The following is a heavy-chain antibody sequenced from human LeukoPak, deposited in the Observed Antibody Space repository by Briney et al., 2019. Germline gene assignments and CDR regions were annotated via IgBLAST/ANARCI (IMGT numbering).Heavy chain of an antibody. Sequence: GGSLRLSCADSGFTLSSYSMNWVRQATGKGLERVSYISSSSSTIYYADSVKGRFTISRDNAKNSLYLQMNSLRAEDTAVYYCARDKTSRDSSGYLKGSDAFDIWGQGTMVTVSS. CDR3: ARDKTSRDSSGYLKGSDAFDI. V-gene: IGHV3-48*04. D-gene: IGHD3-22*01. J-gene: IGHJ3*02. CDR2: ISSSSSTI. CDR1: GFTLSSYS.